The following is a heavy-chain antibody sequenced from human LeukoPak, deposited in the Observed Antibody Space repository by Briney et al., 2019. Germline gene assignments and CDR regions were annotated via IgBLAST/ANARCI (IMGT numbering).Heavy chain of an antibody. CDR1: GYTFTSYG. D-gene: IGHD3-16*01. CDR3: ARFMITFGGVIDP. Sequence: ASVKVSCKASGYTFTSYGISWVRQAPGQGLEWMGWINPNSGGTNYAQKFQGRVTMTRDTSISTAYMELSRLRSDDTAVYYCARFMITFGGVIDPWGQGTMVTVSS. V-gene: IGHV1-2*02. CDR2: INPNSGGT. J-gene: IGHJ3*01.